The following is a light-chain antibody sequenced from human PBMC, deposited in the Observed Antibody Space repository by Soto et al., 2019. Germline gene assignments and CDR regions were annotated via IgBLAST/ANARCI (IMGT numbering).Light chain of an antibody. J-gene: IGKJ5*01. CDR1: QDISNY. CDR3: QQYDNLPIT. Sequence: DIQLTQSPSSLSASVGDRVTITCQASQDISNYLNWYQQKPGKAPKLLIYDASNLETGVPSRFSGSGSGTDFTFTISSLQPEDIATYYCQQYDNLPITFGQETDWRL. CDR2: DAS. V-gene: IGKV1-33*01.